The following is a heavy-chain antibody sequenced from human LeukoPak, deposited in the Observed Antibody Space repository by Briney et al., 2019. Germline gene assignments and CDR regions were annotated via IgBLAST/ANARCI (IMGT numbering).Heavy chain of an antibody. CDR3: AKSSFITMILVVIKAPPRWDFDY. J-gene: IGHJ4*02. CDR2: ISGSGGST. CDR1: GFTFSSYA. Sequence: PGGSLRLSCAASGFTFSSYAMSWVRQAPGKGLEWVSAISGSGGSTYYADSVKGRFTISRDNSKNTLYLQMNSLRAEDTAVYYCAKSSFITMILVVIKAPPRWDFDYWGQGTLVTFSS. V-gene: IGHV3-23*01. D-gene: IGHD3-22*01.